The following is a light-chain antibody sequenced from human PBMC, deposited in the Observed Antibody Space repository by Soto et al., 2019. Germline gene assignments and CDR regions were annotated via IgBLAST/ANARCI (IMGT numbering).Light chain of an antibody. V-gene: IGLV1-51*01. CDR3: ETWDFSLNTVV. Sequence: QSVLTQPPSMSAAPGQTVTISCSGSAFNIGNNYVSWYQQVPGTAPKLLIYDNNKRPSGIPDRFTGSKSVTSATLDITGLQTGDEADYYCETWDFSLNTVVFGGGTKRTVL. CDR1: AFNIGNNY. CDR2: DNN. J-gene: IGLJ3*02.